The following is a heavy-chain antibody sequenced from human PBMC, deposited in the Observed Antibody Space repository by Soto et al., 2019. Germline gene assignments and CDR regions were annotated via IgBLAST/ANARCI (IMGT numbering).Heavy chain of an antibody. J-gene: IGHJ6*02. CDR3: ARGYDFWSXYYSRNPYYYYGMDV. D-gene: IGHD3-3*01. V-gene: IGHV4-34*01. Sequence: SESLSLTCAVYGGSFSGYYWSWIRQPPGKGLEWIGEINHSGSTNYNPSLKSRVTISVDTSKNQFSLKLSSVTAADTAVYYCARGYDFWSXYYSRNPYYYYGMDVWGQGTTVTVSS. CDR2: INHSGST. CDR1: GGSFSGYY.